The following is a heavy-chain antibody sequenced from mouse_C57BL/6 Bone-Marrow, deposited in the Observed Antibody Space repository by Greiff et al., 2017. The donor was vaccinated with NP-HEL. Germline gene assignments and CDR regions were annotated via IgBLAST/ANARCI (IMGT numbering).Heavy chain of an antibody. D-gene: IGHD1-1*01. CDR1: GYTFTSYW. V-gene: IGHV1-69*01. J-gene: IGHJ2*01. CDR3: ARGGTRVAIDY. Sequence: QVQLQQPGAELVMPGASVKLSCKASGYTFTSYWMHWVKQRPGQGLEWIGEIDPSDSYTNYNQKFKGKSTLTVDKSSSTAYMQLSSLTSEDSAVYYCARGGTRVAIDYWGQGTTLTVSS. CDR2: IDPSDSYT.